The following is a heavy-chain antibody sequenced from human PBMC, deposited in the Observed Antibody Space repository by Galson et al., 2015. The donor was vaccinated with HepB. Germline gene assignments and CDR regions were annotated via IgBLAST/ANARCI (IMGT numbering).Heavy chain of an antibody. CDR2: MNPNSGNT. CDR1: GYTFTSYD. D-gene: IGHD5-24*01. V-gene: IGHV1-8*01. J-gene: IGHJ4*02. Sequence: SVKVSCKASGYTFTSYDINWVRQATGQGLEWMGWMNPNSGNTGYAQKFLGRVTMTRNASASTAYMELSGLRSEDTAVYYCARGIDGYNYADYWGQGTLVTVSS. CDR3: ARGIDGYNYADY.